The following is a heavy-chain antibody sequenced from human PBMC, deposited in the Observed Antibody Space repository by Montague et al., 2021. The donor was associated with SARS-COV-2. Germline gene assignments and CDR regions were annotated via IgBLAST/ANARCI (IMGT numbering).Heavy chain of an antibody. CDR3: ARGYCSGSGCYYYYGMDV. J-gene: IGHJ6*01. Sequence: SETLSLTCAVSGGSFSGYYWSWILQPPGRGLEWIGETNYSGRTNYNPSLKGRVTISVDTSKNQFSLMLSAVTAAETAVYYCARGYCSGSGCYYYYGMDVWGQGTTVTGSS. CDR2: TNYSGRT. V-gene: IGHV4-34*01. D-gene: IGHD2-15*01. CDR1: GGSFSGYY.